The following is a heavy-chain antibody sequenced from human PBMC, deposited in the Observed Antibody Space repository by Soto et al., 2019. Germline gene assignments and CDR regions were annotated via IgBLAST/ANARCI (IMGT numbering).Heavy chain of an antibody. D-gene: IGHD3-22*01. Sequence: ASVKVSCKASGYSFSFYGINWVRQAPGQGLEWMGWINPSDGNTNYSQKFEDRVTITRDTSTSTAYLGLSSLRSDDTAVYYCARGSGYYYWDDYWGQGTLVTVSS. CDR1: GYSFSFYG. CDR3: ARGSGYYYWDDY. J-gene: IGHJ4*02. CDR2: INPSDGNT. V-gene: IGHV1-18*01.